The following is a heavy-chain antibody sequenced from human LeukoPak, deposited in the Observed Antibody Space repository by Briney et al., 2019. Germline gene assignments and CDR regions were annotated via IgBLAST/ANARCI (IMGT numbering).Heavy chain of an antibody. J-gene: IGHJ3*02. CDR2: ISTNGGST. D-gene: IGHD1-26*01. CDR1: GFTFNTYA. Sequence: GGSLRLSCAASGFTFNTYAMHWVRQAPGKGLEHVSAISTNGGSTYYANSVKGRFTISRDNSKNTLYLQMGSLRAEDMAVYYCARGGSSYRRGAFDIWGQGTMVTVSS. V-gene: IGHV3-64*01. CDR3: ARGGSSYRRGAFDI.